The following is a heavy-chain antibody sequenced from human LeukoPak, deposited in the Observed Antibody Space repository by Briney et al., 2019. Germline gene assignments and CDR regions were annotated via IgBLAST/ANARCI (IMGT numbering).Heavy chain of an antibody. J-gene: IGHJ4*02. V-gene: IGHV4-4*07. CDR3: ARLQMFMVRGVNTYYFDY. CDR2: MSPSGSA. CDR1: GGSITSYN. Sequence: PSETLSLTCTVSGGSITSYNCNWVRQPAGKGLEWIGLMSPSGSADYNPSLKSRVTMSVDTSKNLFSLKLSSVTAADTAVYYCARLQMFMVRGVNTYYFDYWGQGTLVTVSS. D-gene: IGHD3-10*01.